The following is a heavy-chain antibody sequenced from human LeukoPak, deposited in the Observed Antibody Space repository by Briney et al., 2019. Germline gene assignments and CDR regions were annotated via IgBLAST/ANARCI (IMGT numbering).Heavy chain of an antibody. CDR2: IYYSGST. V-gene: IGHV4-39*07. CDR3: ARGLSTYYDFWSGYLYC. Sequence: SETLSLTCTVFGGSISSSSYYWGWIRQPPGKGLEWIGSIYYSGSTYYNPSLKSRVTISVDTSKNQFSLKLSSVTAADTAVYYCARGLSTYYDFWSGYLYCWGQGTLVTVSS. J-gene: IGHJ4*02. D-gene: IGHD3-3*01. CDR1: GGSISSSSYY.